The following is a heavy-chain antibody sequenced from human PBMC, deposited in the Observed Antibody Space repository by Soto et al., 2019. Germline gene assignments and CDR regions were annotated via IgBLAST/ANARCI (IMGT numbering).Heavy chain of an antibody. Sequence: KGLEWVSYISRSSSYTNFADSVKGRFTISRDNAKNSLYLQMNSLRVEDTAIYYCSCRAADSIRVCSTVSDYR. D-gene: IGHD2-21*01. CDR3: SCRAADSIRVCSTVSDY. J-gene: IGHJ4*01. CDR2: ISRSSSYT. V-gene: IGHV3-11*06.